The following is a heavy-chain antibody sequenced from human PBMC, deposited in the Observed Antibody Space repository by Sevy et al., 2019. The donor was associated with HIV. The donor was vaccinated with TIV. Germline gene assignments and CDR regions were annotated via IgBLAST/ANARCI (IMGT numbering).Heavy chain of an antibody. CDR1: GFTFSSYS. CDR3: ARDAAGDGYNVSEVEY. D-gene: IGHD5-12*01. J-gene: IGHJ4*02. V-gene: IGHV3-21*01. Sequence: GGSLRLSCAASGFTFSSYSMNWVRQAPGKGLEWVSSITSSSSYIYYADSLKGRFTISRDNAKNTLYLQMNSLGAEDTAVYYCARDAAGDGYNVSEVEYWGQGTLVTVSS. CDR2: ITSSSSYI.